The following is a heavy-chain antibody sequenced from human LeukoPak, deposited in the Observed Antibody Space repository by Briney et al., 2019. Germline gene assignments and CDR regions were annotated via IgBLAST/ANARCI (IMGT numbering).Heavy chain of an antibody. D-gene: IGHD6-13*01. CDR1: GFTVSSNY. CDR3: ARDGYSSSSNWFDP. V-gene: IGHV3-66*01. Sequence: TGGSLRLSCAASGFTVSSNYMSWVRQAPGKGLEWVSVIYSGGSTYYADSVKGRFTISRDNSKNTLYLQMSTLRADDTAGYYCARDGYSSSSNWFDPWGQGTLVTVSS. CDR2: IYSGGST. J-gene: IGHJ5*02.